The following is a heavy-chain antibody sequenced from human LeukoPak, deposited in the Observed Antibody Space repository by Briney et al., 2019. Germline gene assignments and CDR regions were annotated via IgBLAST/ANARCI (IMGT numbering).Heavy chain of an antibody. CDR1: GYTFTSYD. V-gene: IGHV1-8*01. D-gene: IGHD3-3*01. J-gene: IGHJ5*02. CDR2: MNPNSGNT. CDR3: ARRTYDFWSGYDNNWFDP. Sequence: ASVKVSCKASGYTFTSYDINWVRQATGQGLEWMGWMNPNSGNTGYAQKFQGRVTMTRNTSISTAYMELSSLRSEDTAVYYCARRTYDFWSGYDNNWFDPWGQGTLVTVSS.